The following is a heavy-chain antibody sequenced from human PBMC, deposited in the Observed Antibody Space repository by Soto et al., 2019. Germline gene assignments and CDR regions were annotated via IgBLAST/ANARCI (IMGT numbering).Heavy chain of an antibody. D-gene: IGHD3-22*01. J-gene: IGHJ5*02. CDR1: GFTVSNNY. V-gene: IGHV3-66*01. CDR2: IYSAGNT. CDR3: AKDGPTAYYYDSSGYYWTYNWLDP. Sequence: GGSLRLSCAASGFTVSNNYMSWVRQAPGKGLEWVSLIYSAGNTFYADSVKGRFTISRDNSKNTLYLQVNSLRADDTAVYSCAKDGPTAYYYDSSGYYWTYNWLDPWGQGTLVTVSS.